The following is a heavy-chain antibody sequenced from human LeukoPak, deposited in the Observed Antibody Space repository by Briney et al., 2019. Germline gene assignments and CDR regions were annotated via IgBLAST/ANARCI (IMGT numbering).Heavy chain of an antibody. J-gene: IGHJ4*02. D-gene: IGHD1-26*01. CDR2: IYYSGST. Sequence: PSETLSLTCTVSGGSISSSSYHWGWIRQPPGKGLEWIGTIYYSGSTNYNPSLKSRVTISVDTSKNQFSLKLSSVTAADTAVYYCAREVGATNFDYWGQGTLVTVSS. CDR3: AREVGATNFDY. CDR1: GGSISSSSYH. V-gene: IGHV4-39*07.